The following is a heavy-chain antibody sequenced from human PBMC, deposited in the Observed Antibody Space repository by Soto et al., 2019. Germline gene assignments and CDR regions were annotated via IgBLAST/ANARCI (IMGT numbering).Heavy chain of an antibody. J-gene: IGHJ6*02. CDR1: SGSMPSHY. CDR2: IYYSGTA. V-gene: IGHV4-59*11. Sequence: SETLSLTCSISSGSMPSHYWSWIRQPPGKGLEWIGNIYYSGTANYNPSLKSRVAISVETSKNQFSLELSSVTAADTAVYFCARDSFGSRQTGTYTSYDDYGGDVWGQGTTAIVS. D-gene: IGHD1-7*01. CDR3: ARDSFGSRQTGTYTSYDDYGGDV.